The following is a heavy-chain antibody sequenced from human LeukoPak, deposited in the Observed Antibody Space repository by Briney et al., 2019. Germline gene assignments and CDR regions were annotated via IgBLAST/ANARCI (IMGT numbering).Heavy chain of an antibody. CDR2: IYYSGSN. D-gene: IGHD3-10*01. Sequence: SETLSLTCTVSGGSISSYYWSWVRQPPGKGLEWVGYIYYSGSNNYNPSLKSRVTISVDASKKQFSLKLSSVTAADTAVYYCARVVRNYYGSGSYYQTKDWFDPWGQGTLVTVSS. V-gene: IGHV4-59*01. CDR1: GGSISSYY. J-gene: IGHJ5*02. CDR3: ARVVRNYYGSGSYYQTKDWFDP.